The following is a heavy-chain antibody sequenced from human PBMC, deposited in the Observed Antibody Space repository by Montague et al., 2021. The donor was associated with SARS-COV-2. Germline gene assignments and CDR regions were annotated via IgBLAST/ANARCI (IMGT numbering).Heavy chain of an antibody. CDR3: ARDDSVIQGVTKGMDV. Sequence: SETLSLTCTVSGGSISSSNYYWGWIRQPPGKGLEWIGNIYYSGSTYYNPSLKSRVSISIDTSKNQFSPKLSSATAADTAVYYCARDDSVIQGVTKGMDVWGQGTTVTVSS. CDR1: GGSISSSNYY. CDR2: IYYSGST. J-gene: IGHJ6*02. D-gene: IGHD3-10*01. V-gene: IGHV4-39*07.